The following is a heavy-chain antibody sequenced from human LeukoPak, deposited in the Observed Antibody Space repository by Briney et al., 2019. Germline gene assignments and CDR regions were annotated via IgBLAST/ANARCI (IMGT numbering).Heavy chain of an antibody. CDR2: IKQEGSEK. CDR3: ARSSYSSSSSV. D-gene: IGHD6-6*01. V-gene: IGHV3-7*03. Sequence: GGSLRLSCAASGFTFSDFWMSWVRQAPGKGLQWVANIKQEGSEKYYVDSVKGRFTISRDNAKNSLYLQINSLRAEDTAVYYCARSSYSSSSSVWGQGTMVTVSS. J-gene: IGHJ3*01. CDR1: GFTFSDFW.